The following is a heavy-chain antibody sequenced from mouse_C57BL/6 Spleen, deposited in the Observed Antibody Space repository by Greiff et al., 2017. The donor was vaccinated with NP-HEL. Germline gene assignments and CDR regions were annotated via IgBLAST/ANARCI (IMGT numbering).Heavy chain of an antibody. J-gene: IGHJ4*01. D-gene: IGHD4-1*01. Sequence: QVQLQQSGAELAKPGASVKLSCKASGYTFTSYWMHWVKQRPGQGLEWIGYINPSSGYTKYNQKFKDKATLTADKSSSTAYMQLSSLTSEASAVYDCAYLGCGGSYDMDYWGQGTSVTVSA. CDR1: GYTFTSYW. CDR3: AYLGCGGSYDMDY. CDR2: INPSSGYT. V-gene: IGHV1-7*01.